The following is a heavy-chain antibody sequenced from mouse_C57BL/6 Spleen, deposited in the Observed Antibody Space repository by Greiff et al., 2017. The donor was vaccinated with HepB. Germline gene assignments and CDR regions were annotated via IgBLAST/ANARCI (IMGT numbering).Heavy chain of an antibody. CDR3: TMGGGYDETWCAY. V-gene: IGHV1-15*01. Sequence: VKLMESGAELVRPGASVTLSCKASGYTFTDYEMHWVKQTPVHGLEWIGAIDPETGGTAYNQKFKGKAILTADKSSSTAYMELRSLTSEDSAVYYCTMGGGYDETWCAYWGQGTLVTVSA. CDR2: IDPETGGT. D-gene: IGHD2-2*01. CDR1: GYTFTDYE. J-gene: IGHJ3*01.